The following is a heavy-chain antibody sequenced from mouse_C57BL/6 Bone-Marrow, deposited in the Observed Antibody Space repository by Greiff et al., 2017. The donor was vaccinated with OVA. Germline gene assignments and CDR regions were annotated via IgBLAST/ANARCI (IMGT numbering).Heavy chain of an antibody. CDR2: IYPGDGDT. J-gene: IGHJ2*01. Sequence: QVQLKESGPELVKPGASVKISCKASGYAFSSSWMNWVKQRPGKGLEWIGRIYPGDGDTNYNGKFKGKATLTADKSSSTADMQRSSLTSEDSAVYFCARAGVDYGNDDWGQGTTLTVSS. V-gene: IGHV1-82*01. D-gene: IGHD2-1*01. CDR1: GYAFSSSW. CDR3: ARAGVDYGNDD.